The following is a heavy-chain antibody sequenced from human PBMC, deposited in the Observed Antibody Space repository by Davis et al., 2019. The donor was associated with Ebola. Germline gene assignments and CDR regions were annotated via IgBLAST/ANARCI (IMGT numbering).Heavy chain of an antibody. J-gene: IGHJ6*03. CDR1: GGSISSSNW. V-gene: IGHV4-4*02. D-gene: IGHD2-15*01. Sequence: MPSETLSLTCAVSGGSISSSNWWGWVRPPPGKGLEWIGEVYHSGSTNYNPSLKSRVTISVDKSKNEFSLNLSSVTAADTAVYYCAREGYCSGGSCPGHYYYYMDVWGKGTTVTVSS. CDR3: AREGYCSGGSCPGHYYYYMDV. CDR2: VYHSGST.